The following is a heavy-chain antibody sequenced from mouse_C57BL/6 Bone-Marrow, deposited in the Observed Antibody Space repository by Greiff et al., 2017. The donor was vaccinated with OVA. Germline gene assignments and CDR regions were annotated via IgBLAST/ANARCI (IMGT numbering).Heavy chain of an antibody. CDR3: ARHGESNNYYAMDY. J-gene: IGHJ4*01. CDR2: ISNGGGST. V-gene: IGHV5-12*01. CDR1: GFTFSDYY. Sequence: EVKLMESGGGLVQPGGSLKLSCAASGFTFSDYYMYWVRQTPEKRLEWVAYISNGGGSTYYPDTVKGRFTISRDNAKNTLYLQMSRLKSEDTAMYYCARHGESNNYYAMDYWGQGTSVTVSS. D-gene: IGHD2-5*01.